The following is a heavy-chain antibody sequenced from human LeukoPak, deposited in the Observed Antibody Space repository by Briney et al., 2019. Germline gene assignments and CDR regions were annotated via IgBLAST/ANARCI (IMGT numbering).Heavy chain of an antibody. J-gene: IGHJ4*02. CDR2: IHYTGAT. D-gene: IGHD3-9*01. CDR1: GGSITGYY. V-gene: IGHV4-34*01. Sequence: SETLSLTCAVYGGSITGYYWSWIRQTPGRGLEWVGEIHYTGATSYNPSLKSQATISTDTSKNQFSLRLSSVTAADTAVYYCARGNILTGYCFDFWGQGALVTVSS. CDR3: ARGNILTGYCFDF.